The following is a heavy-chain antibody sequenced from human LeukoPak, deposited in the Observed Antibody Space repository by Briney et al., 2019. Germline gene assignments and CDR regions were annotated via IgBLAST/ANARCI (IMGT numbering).Heavy chain of an antibody. Sequence: PSETLSLTCTVSGGSISSYYWSWIRHPPGKGLEWIGYIYYSGSTIYNPSLKSRVTISVDTSKNQFSLKLSSVTAADTAVYYCARYGDYVFDLWGQGTLVTVSS. CDR1: GGSISSYY. V-gene: IGHV4-59*01. CDR2: IYYSGST. D-gene: IGHD4-17*01. J-gene: IGHJ4*02. CDR3: ARYGDYVFDL.